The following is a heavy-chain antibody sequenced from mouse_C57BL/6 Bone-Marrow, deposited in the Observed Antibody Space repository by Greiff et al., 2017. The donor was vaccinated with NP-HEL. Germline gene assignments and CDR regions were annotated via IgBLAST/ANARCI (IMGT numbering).Heavy chain of an antibody. CDR2: IDPSDSYT. CDR3: ATGQYDGEGY. V-gene: IGHV1-69*01. Sequence: QVQLQQPGAELVMPGASVKLSCKASGYTFTSYWMHWVKQRPGQGLEWIGEIDPSDSYTNYNQKFKGKSTLTVDKSSSTAYLQLSSLTSEDSAVYYCATGQYDGEGYWGQGTTLTVSS. J-gene: IGHJ2*01. D-gene: IGHD2-14*01. CDR1: GYTFTSYW.